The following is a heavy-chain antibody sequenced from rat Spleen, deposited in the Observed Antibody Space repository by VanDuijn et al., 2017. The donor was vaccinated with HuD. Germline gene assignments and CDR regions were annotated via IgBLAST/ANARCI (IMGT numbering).Heavy chain of an antibody. CDR3: SRDRLGAGFDY. CDR1: GFSLTSNS. J-gene: IGHJ2*01. V-gene: IGHV2-1*01. Sequence: QVQLKESGPGLVQPSQTLSLTCTVSGFSLTSNSVHWVRQPPGKGLEWMGGIWGDGSTDYNSALKSRLSISRDTSKSQIFLKMNTLQTEDTAIYYCSRDRLGAGFDYWGQGVMVTVSS. D-gene: IGHD5-1*01. CDR2: IWGDGST.